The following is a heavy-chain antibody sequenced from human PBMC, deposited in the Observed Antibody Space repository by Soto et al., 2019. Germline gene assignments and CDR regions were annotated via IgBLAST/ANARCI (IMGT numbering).Heavy chain of an antibody. CDR2: IIAFFGNT. CDR1: GYTFTSYG. V-gene: IGHV1-18*01. CDR3: ARDLLSAIYGMDV. J-gene: IGHJ6*02. Sequence: ASVKVSCKASGYTFTSYGISWVRQAPGQGLEWMGWIIAFFGNTNYAQKLQGRVTITTDASTSTAYMELSSLRSEDTAVYYCARDLLSAIYGMDVWGQGTTVTVSS. D-gene: IGHD2-21*01.